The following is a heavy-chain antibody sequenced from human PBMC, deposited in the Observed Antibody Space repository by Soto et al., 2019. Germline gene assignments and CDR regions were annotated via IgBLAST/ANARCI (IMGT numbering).Heavy chain of an antibody. J-gene: IGHJ6*02. CDR1: GFTFSSYG. D-gene: IGHD6-6*01. V-gene: IGHV3-30*18. CDR3: AKDGGIAARLGHDYYYGMDV. CDR2: ISYDGSNK. Sequence: GGSLRLSCAASGFTFSSYGMHWVRQAPGKGLEWVAVISYDGSNKYYADSVKGRFTISRDNSKNTLYLQMNSLRAEDTAVYYCAKDGGIAARLGHDYYYGMDVWGQGTTVPVS.